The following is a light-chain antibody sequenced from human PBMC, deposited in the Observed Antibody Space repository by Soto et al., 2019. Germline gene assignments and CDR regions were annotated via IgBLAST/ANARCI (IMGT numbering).Light chain of an antibody. Sequence: IQLTQSPSSLSASVGDRVTITCRASQGISGYFAWYQQKPGKAPKLLIYAASTLASGVPSRFSRSGSGTDFSLTISSLQPEDFATYNCQQLNSYPQTFGQGTKVDIK. J-gene: IGKJ1*01. CDR3: QQLNSYPQT. CDR1: QGISGY. CDR2: AAS. V-gene: IGKV1-9*01.